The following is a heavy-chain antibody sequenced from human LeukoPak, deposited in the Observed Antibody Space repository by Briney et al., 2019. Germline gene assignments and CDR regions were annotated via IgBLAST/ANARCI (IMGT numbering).Heavy chain of an antibody. CDR3: ARAPDGTTVTATPLDV. Sequence: ASVKASCKASGYTFTTYSMHWVRQAPGRGLEWMGIIDPAGGGTTYAQKFQGRVTMTRDTSTTTVYMELSSLRSEDTAVYSCARAPDGTTVTATPLDVWGQGTTVTVSS. V-gene: IGHV1-46*01. J-gene: IGHJ6*02. CDR2: IDPAGGGT. D-gene: IGHD4-17*01. CDR1: GYTFTTYS.